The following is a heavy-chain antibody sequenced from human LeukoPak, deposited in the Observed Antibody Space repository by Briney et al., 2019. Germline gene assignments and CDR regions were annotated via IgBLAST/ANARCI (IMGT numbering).Heavy chain of an antibody. D-gene: IGHD3-10*01. CDR2: IKQDGSEK. V-gene: IGHV3-7*01. CDR3: ARPLMYYYGSETYFWFDP. CDR1: GFTFSCYW. Sequence: GGSLRLSCAASGFTFSCYWMSWVRQAPGKGLEWVANIKQDGSEKYYVDSVKGRFTISRDNAKNSLSLQMNSLRAEDTAVYYCARPLMYYYGSETYFWFDPWGQGTLVTVSS. J-gene: IGHJ5*02.